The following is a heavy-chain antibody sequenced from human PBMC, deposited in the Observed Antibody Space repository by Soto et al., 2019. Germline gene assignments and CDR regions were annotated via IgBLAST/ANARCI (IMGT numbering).Heavy chain of an antibody. D-gene: IGHD2-15*01. J-gene: IGHJ6*02. V-gene: IGHV1-69*01. CDR3: ASGYCSGGSCYFYYGMDV. CDR1: GGTFSSYA. CDR2: IIPIFGTA. Sequence: QVQLVQSGAEVKKPGSSVKVSCTASGGTFSSYAISWVRQAPGQGLEWMGGIIPIFGTANYAQKFQGRVTITADESTSTAYMELSSLRSEDTAVYYCASGYCSGGSCYFYYGMDVWGQGTTVTVSS.